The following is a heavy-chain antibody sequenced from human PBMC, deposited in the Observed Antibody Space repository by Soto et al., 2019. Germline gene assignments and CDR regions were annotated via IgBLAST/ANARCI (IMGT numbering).Heavy chain of an antibody. CDR2: IWYDGSNK. CDR1: GCTFSSYG. Sequence: GGSLRLSCAASGCTFSSYGMHWVRQAPGKGLEWVAVIWYDGSNKYYADSVKGRFTISRDNSKNTLYLQMNSLRAEDTAVYYCARLGGQSYYYGMDVWGQGTTVTVSS. V-gene: IGHV3-33*01. CDR3: ARLGGQSYYYGMDV. J-gene: IGHJ6*02.